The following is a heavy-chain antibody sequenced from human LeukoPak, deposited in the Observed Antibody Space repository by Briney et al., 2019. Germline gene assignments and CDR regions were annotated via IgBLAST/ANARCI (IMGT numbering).Heavy chain of an antibody. CDR3: ARRRYCSSTSCRISGYFDL. CDR2: INHSGST. CDR1: GGSFSGYY. D-gene: IGHD2-2*01. J-gene: IGHJ2*01. Sequence: SETLSLTCAVYGGSFSGYYWSWIRQPPGKGLEWIGEINHSGSTNYNPSLKSRVTISVDTSKNQFSLKLSSVTAADTAVYYCARRRYCSSTSCRISGYFDLWGRGTLVTVSS. V-gene: IGHV4-34*01.